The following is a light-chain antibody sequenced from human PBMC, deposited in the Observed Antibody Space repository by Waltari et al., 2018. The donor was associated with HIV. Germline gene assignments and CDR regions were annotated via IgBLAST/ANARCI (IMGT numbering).Light chain of an antibody. J-gene: IGKJ5*01. Sequence: EIVLTQSPVTLSLSPGARATLSCRASQSVSSYLAWYQHKPGQAPRLLIYDASNRATGIPARFSGSGSGTDFTLTITSLEPEDCAVYYCQQRKNWPPITFGQGTRLEIK. CDR1: QSVSSY. V-gene: IGKV3-11*01. CDR2: DAS. CDR3: QQRKNWPPIT.